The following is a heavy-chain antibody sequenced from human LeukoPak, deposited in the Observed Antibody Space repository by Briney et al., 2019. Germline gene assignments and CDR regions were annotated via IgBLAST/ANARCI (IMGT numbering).Heavy chain of an antibody. J-gene: IGHJ5*02. Sequence: SVKVSCKASGGTFSSYAISWVRQPPGQGLEWMGRIIPISGSANYAQKFQGRVTITTDESTSTAYMELSSLRSEDTAVYYCAREIITMVRGAHLAPTVYAWFDPWGQGTLVTVSS. CDR3: AREIITMVRGAHLAPTVYAWFDP. V-gene: IGHV1-69*05. CDR1: GGTFSSYA. D-gene: IGHD3-10*01. CDR2: IIPISGSA.